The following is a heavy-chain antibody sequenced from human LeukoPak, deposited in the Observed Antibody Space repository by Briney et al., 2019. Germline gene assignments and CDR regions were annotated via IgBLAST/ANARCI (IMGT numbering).Heavy chain of an antibody. CDR3: ARGQLVVNYYYYMDV. CDR2: TIPIFGTA. D-gene: IGHD6-6*01. V-gene: IGHV1-69*05. Sequence: SVKVSCKASGGTFSSYAISWVRQAPGQGLEWMGGTIPIFGTANYAQKFQGRVTITTDESTSTAYMELSSLRSEDTAVYYCARGQLVVNYYYYMDVWGKGTTVTVSS. CDR1: GGTFSSYA. J-gene: IGHJ6*03.